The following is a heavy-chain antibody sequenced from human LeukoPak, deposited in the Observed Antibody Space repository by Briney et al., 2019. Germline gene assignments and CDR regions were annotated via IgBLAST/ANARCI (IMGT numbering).Heavy chain of an antibody. Sequence: SETLSLTCAVYGGSFSGYYWSWIRQPPGKGLEWIGEINHSGSTNYNPSLKSRVTISVDTSKNQSSLKLSSVTAADTAVYYCARGDVAKPTYYDFWSGYRSYYYYYMDVWGKGTTVTVSS. D-gene: IGHD3-3*01. V-gene: IGHV4-34*01. CDR2: INHSGST. CDR1: GGSFSGYY. J-gene: IGHJ6*03. CDR3: ARGDVAKPTYYDFWSGYRSYYYYYMDV.